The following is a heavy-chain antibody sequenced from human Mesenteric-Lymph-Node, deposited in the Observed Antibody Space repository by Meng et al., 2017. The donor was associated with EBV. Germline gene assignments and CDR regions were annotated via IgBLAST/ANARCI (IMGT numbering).Heavy chain of an antibody. Sequence: QVQLGQAGAELKKPGASGKVSCKASGYSYNGYYIHWVRQSPGQGLEWMGRINPESGDTTYAENFQGRVVMTGDTSVSTAYVELSSLTSDDTAVYYCSQTDYFDNTGYYWGQGTLVTVSS. D-gene: IGHD3-22*01. V-gene: IGHV1-2*06. J-gene: IGHJ4*02. CDR2: INPESGDT. CDR3: SQTDYFDNTGYY. CDR1: GYSYNGYY.